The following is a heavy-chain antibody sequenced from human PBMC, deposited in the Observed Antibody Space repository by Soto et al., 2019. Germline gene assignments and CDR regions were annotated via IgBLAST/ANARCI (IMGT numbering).Heavy chain of an antibody. J-gene: IGHJ1*01. V-gene: IGHV1-69*12. Sequence: QVQLVQSGAEVKKPGSSVKVSCKASGGTFSNYALDWVRQAPGQGLEWMGGIIPIFGTVRHAQNFQGRVTITADESTATGYMELSSLRSEDSAMYYCATGGERDYYDTSGWRWGKGTLVTVSS. D-gene: IGHD3-22*01. CDR3: ATGGERDYYDTSGWR. CDR1: GGTFSNYA. CDR2: IIPIFGTV.